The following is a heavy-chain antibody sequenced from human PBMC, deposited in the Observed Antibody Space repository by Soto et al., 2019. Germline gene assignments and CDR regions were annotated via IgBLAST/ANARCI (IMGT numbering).Heavy chain of an antibody. CDR2: IDPSDSYT. CDR3: ARDLRYCSGGSCSNWFDP. Sequence: GESLKISCKGSGYSFTSYWISWVRQMPGKGLEWMGRIDPSDSYTNYSPSFQGHVTISADKSISTAYLQWSSLKASDTAMYYCARDLRYCSGGSCSNWFDPWGQGTLVTVS. V-gene: IGHV5-10-1*01. CDR1: GYSFTSYW. J-gene: IGHJ5*02. D-gene: IGHD2-15*01.